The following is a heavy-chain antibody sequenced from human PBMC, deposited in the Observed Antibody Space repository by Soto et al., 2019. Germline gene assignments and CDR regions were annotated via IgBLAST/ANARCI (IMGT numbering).Heavy chain of an antibody. CDR1: GYTFTSYA. Sequence: ASVKVSCKASGYTFTSYAMHWVRQAPGQGLEWMGWINPNSGGTNYAQKFQGRVTMTRDTSISTAYMELSRLRSDDTAVYYCAREGVPWLYYGMDVWGQGTTVTVSS. J-gene: IGHJ6*02. CDR2: INPNSGGT. V-gene: IGHV1-2*02. D-gene: IGHD5-12*01. CDR3: AREGVPWLYYGMDV.